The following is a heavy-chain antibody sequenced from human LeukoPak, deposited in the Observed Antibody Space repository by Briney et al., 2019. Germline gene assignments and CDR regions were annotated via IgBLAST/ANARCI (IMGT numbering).Heavy chain of an antibody. CDR1: GFTFSNYG. V-gene: IGHV3-30*03. D-gene: IGHD3-22*01. J-gene: IGHJ3*02. CDR2: ISYDGSNK. CDR3: ALPITFYYDSSGASLGAFDI. Sequence: SGGSLRLSCAASGFTFSNYGMHWVRQAPGKGLEWVAVISYDGSNKYYADSVKGRFTISRDNSKNTLHLQMNSLRAEDTAVYYCALPITFYYDSSGASLGAFDIWGQGTMVTVSS.